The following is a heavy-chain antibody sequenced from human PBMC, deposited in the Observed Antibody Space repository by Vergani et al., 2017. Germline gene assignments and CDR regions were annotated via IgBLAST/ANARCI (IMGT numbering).Heavy chain of an antibody. V-gene: IGHV4-59*01. CDR2: IYYSGST. CDR1: GGSISSYY. J-gene: IGHJ2*01. D-gene: IGHD2-2*01. CDR3: AREMDCSSTSCYQIYDL. Sequence: QVQLQESGPGLVKPSETLSLTCTVSGGSISSYYWSWIRQPPGKGLEWIGYIYYSGSTNYNPSLKSRVTISVDTSKNQFSLKLSSVTAADTAVYYCAREMDCSSTSCYQIYDLWGRGTLVTVSS.